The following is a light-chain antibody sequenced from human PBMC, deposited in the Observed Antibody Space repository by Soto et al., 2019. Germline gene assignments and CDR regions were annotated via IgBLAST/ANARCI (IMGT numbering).Light chain of an antibody. Sequence: DIQMTQSPSTLSASVGDRVTITCRASQSISNYLTWYHQKPVKATKFLIYASSTLQSGVPSRFSGSGSGTEFTLTISSLQPEDFATDYCQRLNSYPLTFGGGTKVDIK. J-gene: IGKJ4*01. CDR1: QSISNY. CDR2: ASS. CDR3: QRLNSYPLT. V-gene: IGKV1-9*01.